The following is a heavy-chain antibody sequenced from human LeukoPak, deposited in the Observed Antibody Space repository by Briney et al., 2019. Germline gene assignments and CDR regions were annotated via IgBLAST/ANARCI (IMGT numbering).Heavy chain of an antibody. V-gene: IGHV3-7*01. Sequence: GGSLRLSCAASGFTFSSYWMSWVRQAPGKGLEWVANIKQDGSEKYYVDSVKGRFTISRDNAKNSLYLQMNSLRAEDTAVYYCARVPRVYDLWSGSFPYYFDYWGQGTLVTVSS. D-gene: IGHD3-3*01. CDR1: GFTFSSYW. CDR3: ARVPRVYDLWSGSFPYYFDY. J-gene: IGHJ4*02. CDR2: IKQDGSEK.